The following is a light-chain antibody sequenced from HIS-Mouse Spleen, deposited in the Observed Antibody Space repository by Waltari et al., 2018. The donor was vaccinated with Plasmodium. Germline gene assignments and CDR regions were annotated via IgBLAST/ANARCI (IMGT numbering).Light chain of an antibody. CDR3: QQYNSYSWT. CDR1: PSISSR. J-gene: IGKJ1*01. CDR2: KAS. Sequence: DIQMTQSPSTLSASVGDRITITCRASPSISSRVAWDKQKPGKAPKLLIYKASSLESGGPSRFSGSGSGTEFTLTISSLQPDDFATYYCQQYNSYSWTFGQGTKVEIK. V-gene: IGKV1-5*03.